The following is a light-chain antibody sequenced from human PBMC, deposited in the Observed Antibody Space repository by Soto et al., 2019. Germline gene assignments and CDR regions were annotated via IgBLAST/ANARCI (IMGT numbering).Light chain of an antibody. CDR3: QQFNSYPLT. CDR2: AAS. Sequence: DIPLTQSPSFLSASVGDRLTITCRASQGISSYLAWYQQKPGKAPKFLIYAASTLQSGVPSRFSGSGSGTEFTLTISSLQPEDFATYYCQQFNSYPLTFGGGTKVEIK. J-gene: IGKJ4*01. V-gene: IGKV1-9*01. CDR1: QGISSY.